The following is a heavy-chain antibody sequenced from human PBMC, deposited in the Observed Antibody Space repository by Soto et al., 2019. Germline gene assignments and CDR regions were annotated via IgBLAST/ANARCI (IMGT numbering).Heavy chain of an antibody. Sequence: GGSLRLSCAASGFTFSSYWMHWVRQAPGKGLVWVSRINSDGSSTSYADSVKGRFTISRDNAKNTLYLQMNSLRAEDTAVYYCARGRSSGWPYDAFDIWGQGTMVTVSS. D-gene: IGHD6-19*01. CDR2: INSDGSST. CDR1: GFTFSSYW. J-gene: IGHJ3*02. CDR3: ARGRSSGWPYDAFDI. V-gene: IGHV3-74*01.